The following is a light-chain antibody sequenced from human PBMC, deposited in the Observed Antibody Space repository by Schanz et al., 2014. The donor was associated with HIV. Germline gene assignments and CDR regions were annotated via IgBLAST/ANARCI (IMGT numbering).Light chain of an antibody. CDR3: CSDTRTGTLI. J-gene: IGLJ2*01. CDR1: SSDVGGDNF. CDR2: DVT. V-gene: IGLV2-14*03. Sequence: QSALTQPASVSGSPGQSISISCAGTSSDVGGDNFVSWYQQHPGRAPKLLVYDVTNRPSGVSSRFSGSKSGNTASLTISGLQAEDEADYFCCSDTRTGTLIFGGGTKLTVL.